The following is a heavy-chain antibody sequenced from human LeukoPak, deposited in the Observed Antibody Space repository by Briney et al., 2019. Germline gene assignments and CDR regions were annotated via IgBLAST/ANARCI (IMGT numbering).Heavy chain of an antibody. J-gene: IGHJ4*02. CDR1: GGSISSSSYY. V-gene: IGHV4-39*07. CDR3: ARVILGLGSYYYVPFDY. D-gene: IGHD3-10*01. Sequence: SETLSLTCTVSGGSISSSSYYWGWIRQPPGKGLEWIGSIYHNGSTYYNPSLKSRVTISVDTSKNQFSLKLSSVTAADTAVYYCARVILGLGSYYYVPFDYWGQGTLVTVSS. CDR2: IYHNGST.